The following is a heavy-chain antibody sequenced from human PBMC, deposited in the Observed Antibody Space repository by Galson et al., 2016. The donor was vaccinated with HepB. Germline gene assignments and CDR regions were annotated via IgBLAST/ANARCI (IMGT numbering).Heavy chain of an antibody. J-gene: IGHJ4*02. CDR2: IDTAGGT. CDR1: GFTFSSYD. V-gene: IGHV3-13*01. CDR3: VRGVFDS. Sequence: SLRLSCAASGFTFSSYDMHWVRQATGKGLEWVSGIDTAGGTSYLGSVKGRLTISRDNAKNSVYLQMNSLTAEDTAFYYCVRGVFDSWGQGTLVTVSS.